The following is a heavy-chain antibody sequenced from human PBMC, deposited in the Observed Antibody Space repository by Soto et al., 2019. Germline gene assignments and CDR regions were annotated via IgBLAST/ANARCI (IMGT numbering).Heavy chain of an antibody. CDR2: IIPIFGTA. V-gene: IGHV1-69*06. J-gene: IGHJ4*02. CDR3: GGGGGGKGYQLPFDY. Sequence: QVQLVQSGAEVKKPGSSVKVSCKASGGTFSSYAISWVRQAPGQGLEWMGGIIPIFGTANYAQKFQGRARITGDNSTRTRNRGRGSLRPEDRAVFYGGGGGGGKGYQLPFDYWGQGTLVTVSS. CDR1: GGTFSSYA. D-gene: IGHD2-2*01.